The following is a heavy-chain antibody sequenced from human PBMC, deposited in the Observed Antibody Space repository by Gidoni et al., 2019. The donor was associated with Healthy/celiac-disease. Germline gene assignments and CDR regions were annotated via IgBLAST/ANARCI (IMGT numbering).Heavy chain of an antibody. CDR3: TRHELGYCSSTSCYTIDY. CDR1: GFTFSGSA. CDR2: IRSKANSYAT. D-gene: IGHD2-2*02. Sequence: EVQLVASGGGLVQPGGSLQLSCAASGFTFSGSAMHWVRQASGKGLEWVGRIRSKANSYATAYAASVKGRFTISRDDSKNTAYLQMNSLKTEDTAVYYCTRHELGYCSSTSCYTIDYWGQGTLVTVSS. V-gene: IGHV3-73*02. J-gene: IGHJ4*02.